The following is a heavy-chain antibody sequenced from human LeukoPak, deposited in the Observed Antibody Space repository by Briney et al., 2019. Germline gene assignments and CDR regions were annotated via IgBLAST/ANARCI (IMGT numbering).Heavy chain of an antibody. V-gene: IGHV4-34*01. J-gene: IGHJ4*02. CDR1: GGSFSGYY. D-gene: IGHD3-10*01. CDR3: ARVGSETLDY. CDR2: INHSGST. Sequence: SETLSLTCAVYGGSFSGYYWSWIRQPPGKGLEWIGEINHSGSTNYNPSLKSRVTISVDTSKNQFSLKLSSVTAADTAVYYCARVGSETLDYWGQGTLVTVSS.